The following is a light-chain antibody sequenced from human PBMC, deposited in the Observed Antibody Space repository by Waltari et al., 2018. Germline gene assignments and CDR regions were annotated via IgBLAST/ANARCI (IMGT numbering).Light chain of an antibody. CDR2: YVS. CDR3: CSYAGSRTYV. CDR1: SSDVGNFNL. V-gene: IGLV2-23*02. J-gene: IGLJ1*01. Sequence: QSALTQPASVSGSPGQSITISCTGTSSDVGNFNLVSWYQQHPGKVPKLLIYYVSKRPAGVRNNLSGSKSGKPASLTRSGLRAEDEADYYCCSYAGSRTYVFGTGTKVTVL.